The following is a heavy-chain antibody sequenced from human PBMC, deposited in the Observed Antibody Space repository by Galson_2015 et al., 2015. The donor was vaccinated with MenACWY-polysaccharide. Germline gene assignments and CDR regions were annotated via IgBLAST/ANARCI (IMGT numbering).Heavy chain of an antibody. Sequence: SLRLSCAASGFSLGAWYMSWIRQAPGKGLEWLSYISKSGDSIYYGDSVKCRFAISRDNAKNSLYLQLNSLEVEDTAIYYCARGHYGLDVWGQGTTVTVSS. V-gene: IGHV3-11*01. CDR1: GFSLGAWY. CDR3: ARGHYGLDV. J-gene: IGHJ6*02. CDR2: ISKSGDSI.